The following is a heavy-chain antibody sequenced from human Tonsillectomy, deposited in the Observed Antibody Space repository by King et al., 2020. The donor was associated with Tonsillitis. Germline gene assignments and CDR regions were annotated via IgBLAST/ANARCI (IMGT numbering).Heavy chain of an antibody. D-gene: IGHD6-13*01. CDR3: ARNGWQQLAPGWFDP. V-gene: IGHV1-69*01. CDR1: GGTFSSYA. Sequence: QLVQSGAEVKKPGSSVKVSCKASGGTFSSYAISWVRQAPGQGLEWMGGIIPIFGTANYTQKFQGRVTITADESTSTAYMELGSLRSEDTAVYYCARNGWQQLAPGWFDPWGQGTLVTVSS. J-gene: IGHJ5*02. CDR2: IIPIFGTA.